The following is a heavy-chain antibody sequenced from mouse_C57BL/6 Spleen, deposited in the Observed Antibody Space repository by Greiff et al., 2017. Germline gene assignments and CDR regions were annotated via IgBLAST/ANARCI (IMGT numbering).Heavy chain of an antibody. CDR1: GYAFSSSW. CDR2: IYPGDGDT. CDR3: ARGDYSTLDY. D-gene: IGHD2-5*01. V-gene: IGHV1-82*01. J-gene: IGHJ2*01. Sequence: VQLQQSGPELVKPGASVKISCKASGYAFSSSWMNWVKLRPGKGLEWIGRIYPGDGDTNYNGKFKGKATLTADKSSSTAYMQLSSLTSEDAAVYFCARGDYSTLDYWGQGTTLTVSS.